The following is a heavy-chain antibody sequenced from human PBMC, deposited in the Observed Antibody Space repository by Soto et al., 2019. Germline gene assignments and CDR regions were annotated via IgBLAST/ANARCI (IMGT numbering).Heavy chain of an antibody. CDR1: GFTFSSYS. V-gene: IGHV3-21*01. D-gene: IGHD4-17*01. Sequence: GGSLRLSCAASGFTFSSYSMNWVRQAPGKGLEWVSSISSSSSYIYYADSVKGRFTISRDNAKNSLYLQMNSLRAEDTAVYYCAREDYCGNTGGYWGQGTLVTVSS. CDR3: AREDYCGNTGGY. J-gene: IGHJ4*02. CDR2: ISSSSSYI.